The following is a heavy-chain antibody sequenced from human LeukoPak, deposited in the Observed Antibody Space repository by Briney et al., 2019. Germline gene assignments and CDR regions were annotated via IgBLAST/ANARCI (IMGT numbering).Heavy chain of an antibody. V-gene: IGHV4-31*03. CDR1: GGSISSGGYY. D-gene: IGHD1-26*01. CDR2: IYYSGST. Sequence: SQTLSLTCTVSGGSISSGGYYWSWIRQHPGKGLEWIGYIYYSGSTYYNPSLKSRVTISVDKSKNQFSLKLSSVTAADTAVYYCARIIVGATGGAYWGQGTLVTVSS. CDR3: ARIIVGATGGAY. J-gene: IGHJ4*02.